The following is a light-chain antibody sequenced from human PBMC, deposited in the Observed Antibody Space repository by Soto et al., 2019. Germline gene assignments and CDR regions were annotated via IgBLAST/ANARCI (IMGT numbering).Light chain of an antibody. J-gene: IGKJ5*01. Sequence: DIQMTQSPSSLPATEGDRVAITCRASQAINNYLAWYQQKPGKFPKLLIYAASTLHPGVPARFSGSGSGTDFTLTISSLQPEDVATYYCQKYNSAPLTFGPGTRLEIK. CDR2: AAS. CDR3: QKYNSAPLT. V-gene: IGKV1-27*01. CDR1: QAINNY.